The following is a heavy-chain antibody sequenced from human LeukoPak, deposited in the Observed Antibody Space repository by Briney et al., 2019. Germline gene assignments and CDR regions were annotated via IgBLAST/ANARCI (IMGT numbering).Heavy chain of an antibody. J-gene: IGHJ3*02. V-gene: IGHV1-46*01. Sequence: ASVKVSCKASGYTFTSYYMHWVRQAPGQGLEWMGIINPSGGSTSYAQKFQGRVTMTRDTSTSTAYMELSRLRSDDTAVYYCARVRAERHDAFDIWGQGTMVTVSS. D-gene: IGHD3-10*01. CDR2: INPSGGST. CDR3: ARVRAERHDAFDI. CDR1: GYTFTSYY.